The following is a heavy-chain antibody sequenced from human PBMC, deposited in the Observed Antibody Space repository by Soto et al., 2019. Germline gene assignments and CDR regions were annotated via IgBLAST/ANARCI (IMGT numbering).Heavy chain of an antibody. CDR3: ATPYYDSVWGSDRQGTNWFDP. J-gene: IGHJ5*02. CDR2: IIPIFGTA. CDR1: GGTFSSYA. Sequence: SVKVCCKASGGTFSSYAISWVRQAPGQGLEWMGGIIPIFGTANYAQKFQGRVTISADESTSTAYMELSSLRSDDTAVYYCATPYYDSVWGSDRQGTNWFDPWAQGTLVTLSS. D-gene: IGHD3-16*02. V-gene: IGHV1-69*13.